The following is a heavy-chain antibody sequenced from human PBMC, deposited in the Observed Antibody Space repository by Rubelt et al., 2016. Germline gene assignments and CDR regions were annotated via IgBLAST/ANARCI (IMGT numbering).Heavy chain of an antibody. D-gene: IGHD3-22*01. J-gene: IGHJ4*02. V-gene: IGHV3-23*04. Sequence: EIQLVESGGGLVKPGGSLRLSCAASGFTFSNYAMCWVRQAPGKGLEWVSAISGSGGNTYYADFAKGRFTISRDNSKNTLYLKMNSLRAEDTAVYYCAVEYYDDGSGYYYAAYWGQGTLVTVSS. CDR2: ISGSGGNT. CDR1: GFTFSNYA. CDR3: AVEYYDDGSGYYYAAY.